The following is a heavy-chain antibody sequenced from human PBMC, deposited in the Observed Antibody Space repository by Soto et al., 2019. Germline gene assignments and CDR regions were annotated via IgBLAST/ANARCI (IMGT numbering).Heavy chain of an antibody. J-gene: IGHJ3*02. CDR3: AVAWGLVYAFDI. CDR1: GYTFTSYA. D-gene: IGHD2-21*02. Sequence: ASVKVSCKASGYTFTSYAMNWVRQAPGQRLEWMGWINAGNGNTKYSQKFQGRVTITRDTSASTAYMELSSLRSEDTAVYYCAVAWGLVYAFDIWGQGTMVTVSS. CDR2: INAGNGNT. V-gene: IGHV1-3*01.